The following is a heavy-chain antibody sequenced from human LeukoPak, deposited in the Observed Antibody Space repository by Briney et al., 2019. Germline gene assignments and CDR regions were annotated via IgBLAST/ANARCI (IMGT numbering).Heavy chain of an antibody. V-gene: IGHV1-2*02. CDR3: TRDRLGGSGWFDP. J-gene: IGHJ5*02. CDR2: MNPNSGGA. Sequence: ASVKVSCKASGYTXTGYNIHWVRQAPGQGLEWMGWMNPNSGGANYAQKFQGRVTMTRDTSISTAYMELSGVRSDDSAVYYCTRDRLGGSGWFDPWGQGTLVTVSS. D-gene: IGHD3-16*01. CDR1: GYTXTGYN.